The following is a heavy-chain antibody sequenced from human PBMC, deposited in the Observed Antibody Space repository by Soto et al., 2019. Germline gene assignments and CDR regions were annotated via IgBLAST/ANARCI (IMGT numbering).Heavy chain of an antibody. CDR2: IYSGGST. CDR1: GFTVSSNY. J-gene: IGHJ4*02. CDR3: ARGLLGSGWYYFDY. V-gene: IGHV3-53*01. Sequence: HPGGSLRLSCAASGFTVSSNYMSWVRQAPGKGLEWVSVIYSGGSTYYADSVKGRFTISRDNSKNTLYLQMNSLRAEDTAVYYCARGLLGSGWYYFDYWGQGTLVTVSS. D-gene: IGHD6-19*01.